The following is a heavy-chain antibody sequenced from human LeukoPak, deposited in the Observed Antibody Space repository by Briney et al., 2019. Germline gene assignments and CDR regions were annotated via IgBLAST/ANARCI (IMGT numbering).Heavy chain of an antibody. Sequence: GGSLRLSCAASGFTFSSYEMNWVRQAPGRGLEWVSYISSSGSTIYYADSVRGRFTISRDNAKSSLFLQMNSLRVEDTAVYYCARDRGWSSVFDYWGQGTLVTVSS. CDR3: ARDRGWSSVFDY. CDR2: ISSSGSTI. V-gene: IGHV3-48*03. CDR1: GFTFSSYE. D-gene: IGHD6-19*01. J-gene: IGHJ4*02.